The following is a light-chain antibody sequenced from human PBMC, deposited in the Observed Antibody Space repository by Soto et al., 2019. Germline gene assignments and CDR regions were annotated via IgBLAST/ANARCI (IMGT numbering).Light chain of an antibody. CDR1: RSNIGSNY. V-gene: IGLV1-47*01. J-gene: IGLJ2*01. CDR2: KNN. CDR3: AAWDDSLSGLV. Sequence: QSVLTQPPSASGTPGQRVTISCFGSRSNIGSNYVYWYQQVPGTAPKLLIYKNNERPSGVPDRVSGSKSVTSASLAISGLRSEDEADYYCAAWDDSLSGLVLGGGTKVTVL.